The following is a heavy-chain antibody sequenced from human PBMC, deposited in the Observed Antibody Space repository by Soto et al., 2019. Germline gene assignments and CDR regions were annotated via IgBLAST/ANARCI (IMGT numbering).Heavy chain of an antibody. V-gene: IGHV3-23*01. D-gene: IGHD1-7*01. CDR2: ISANGQGI. Sequence: GSLRLSCASSGFTFSTYALSWVRQAPGKGLEWVSAISANGQGIYYADSVRGRFTISRDNSKNTIFLHMDSLRAEDTAVYYCAKDRNYPRDQFHYWGQGTLVTVSS. CDR3: AKDRNYPRDQFHY. CDR1: GFTFSTYA. J-gene: IGHJ4*02.